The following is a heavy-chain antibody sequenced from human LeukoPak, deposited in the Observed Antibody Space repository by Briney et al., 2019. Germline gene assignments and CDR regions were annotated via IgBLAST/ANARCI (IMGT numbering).Heavy chain of an antibody. J-gene: IGHJ2*01. CDR1: GDSISTSKSY. CDR2: IYYTGNT. CDR3: ARVYYSSSYDYWYFDL. Sequence: SETLSLTCTVSGDSISTSKSYWGWIRQPPLKGLEWIGSIYYTGNTYYNASLKSRVTISVDTSKNQFSLSLTSVTAADTAVYYCARVYYSSSYDYWYFDLWGRGTLVTVSS. V-gene: IGHV4-39*01. D-gene: IGHD6-13*01.